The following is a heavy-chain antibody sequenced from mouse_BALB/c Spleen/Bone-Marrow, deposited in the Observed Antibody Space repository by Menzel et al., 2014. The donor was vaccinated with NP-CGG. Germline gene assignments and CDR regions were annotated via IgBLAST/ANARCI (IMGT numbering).Heavy chain of an antibody. J-gene: IGHJ2*01. CDR1: GFSLTSYG. D-gene: IGHD2-12*01. CDR2: IWSGGST. V-gene: IGHV2-2*02. CDR3: ARYDNILDY. Sequence: VQLQQSGPGLVQPSQSLSITCTVSGFSLTSYGVHWVRQSPGKGLEWLGVIWSGGSTDYNAAFISRLSISKDNSKSQVFFKMNSLQVNDTAKYYCARYDNILDYWGQGTTVTVSS.